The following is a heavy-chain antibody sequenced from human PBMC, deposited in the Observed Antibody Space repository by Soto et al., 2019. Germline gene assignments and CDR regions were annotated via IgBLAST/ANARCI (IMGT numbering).Heavy chain of an antibody. CDR1: GYSFTSYW. V-gene: IGHV5-51*01. Sequence: GESLKISCKGSGYSFTSYWIGWARQMPGKGLEWMGIIYPGDSDTRYSPSFQGQVTISADKSISTAYLQWSSLKASDTAMYYCARHRRAVADPYYYYGMDVWGQGTTVTVSS. CDR3: ARHRRAVADPYYYYGMDV. J-gene: IGHJ6*02. CDR2: IYPGDSDT. D-gene: IGHD6-19*01.